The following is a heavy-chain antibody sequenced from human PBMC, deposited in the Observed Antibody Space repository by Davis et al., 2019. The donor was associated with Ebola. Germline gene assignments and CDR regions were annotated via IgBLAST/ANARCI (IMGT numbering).Heavy chain of an antibody. J-gene: IGHJ6*03. CDR2: IKSKTDGGTT. V-gene: IGHV3-15*01. CDR3: TTALWFGELWYYYYMDV. Sequence: GESLKISCAASGFTFSNAWMSWVRQAPGKGLEWVGRIKSKTDGGTTDYAAPVKGRFTISRDDSKNTLYLQMNSLKTEDTAVYYCTTALWFGELWYYYYMDVWGKGTTVTVSS. D-gene: IGHD3-10*01. CDR1: GFTFSNAW.